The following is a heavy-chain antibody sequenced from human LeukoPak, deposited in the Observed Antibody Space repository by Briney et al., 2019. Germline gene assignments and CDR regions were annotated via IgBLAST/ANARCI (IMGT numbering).Heavy chain of an antibody. CDR3: ATTYYGSGTLDY. Sequence: MGGIIPIFGTAIYAQKFQGRVTMSEDTSTDTAYMELSSLRSEDTAVYYCATTYYGSGTLDYWGQGTLVTVSS. D-gene: IGHD3-10*01. J-gene: IGHJ4*02. V-gene: IGHV1-69*06. CDR2: IIPIFGTA.